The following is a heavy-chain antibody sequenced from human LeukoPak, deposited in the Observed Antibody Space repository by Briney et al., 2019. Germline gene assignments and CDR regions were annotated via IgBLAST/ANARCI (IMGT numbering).Heavy chain of an antibody. V-gene: IGHV4-34*01. CDR3: ARGRTRFDP. CDR1: GGSFSGYY. CDR2: INHSGST. Sequence: SETLSLTCAVYGGSFSGYYSSWIRQPPGKGLEWIGEINHSGSTNYNPSLKSRVTISVDTSKNQFSLKLSSVTAADTAVYYCARGRTRFDPWGQGTLVTVSS. J-gene: IGHJ5*02.